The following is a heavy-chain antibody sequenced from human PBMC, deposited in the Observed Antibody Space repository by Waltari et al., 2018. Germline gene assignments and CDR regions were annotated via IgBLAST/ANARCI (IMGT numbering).Heavy chain of an antibody. Sequence: QLQLQESGPGLVKPSETLSLTCTVSGGSISSSSYYWGWIRQPPGKGLEWIGSIYYSGSTYYNPSLKSRGTISVDTSKNQFSLKLSSVTAADTAVYHCARQGGSGSWRYYYYYMDVWGKGTTVTVSS. V-gene: IGHV4-39*01. CDR2: IYYSGST. CDR1: GGSISSSSYY. D-gene: IGHD3-10*01. J-gene: IGHJ6*03. CDR3: ARQGGSGSWRYYYYYMDV.